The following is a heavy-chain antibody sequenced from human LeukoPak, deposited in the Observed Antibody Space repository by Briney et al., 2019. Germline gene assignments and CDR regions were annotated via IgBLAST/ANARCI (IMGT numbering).Heavy chain of an antibody. Sequence: ASVKVSCKASGYTFTSYGISWVRQAPGQGLEWMGWISAYNGNTNYAQKLQGRVTMTTDTSTSTAYMELRSLRSDDTAVYYCARNRLWFGTYYYMGVWGKGTTVTISS. V-gene: IGHV1-18*01. CDR2: ISAYNGNT. J-gene: IGHJ6*03. CDR1: GYTFTSYG. D-gene: IGHD3-10*01. CDR3: ARNRLWFGTYYYMGV.